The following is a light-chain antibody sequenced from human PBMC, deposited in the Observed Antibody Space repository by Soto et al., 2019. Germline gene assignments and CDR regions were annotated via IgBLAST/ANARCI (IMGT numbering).Light chain of an antibody. CDR2: TNN. CDR3: AAWDGSLQTWV. V-gene: IGLV1-44*01. CDR1: SSNIGSNI. Sequence: QSVLTQPPSASGTPGQRVTISCSGSSSNIGSNIVSWYQQLPGTAPKILIYTNNQRPSGVPDRFSDSKSGTSASLAISGLQSEDEADYYCAAWDGSLQTWVFGGGTKLTVL. J-gene: IGLJ3*02.